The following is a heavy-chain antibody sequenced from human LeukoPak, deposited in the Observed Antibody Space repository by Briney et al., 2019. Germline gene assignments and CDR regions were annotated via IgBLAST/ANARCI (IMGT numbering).Heavy chain of an antibody. CDR1: GFTFSNAW. CDR2: INQDGSEK. D-gene: IGHD1-26*01. CDR3: ARVGSGNFLGAFDI. J-gene: IGHJ3*02. V-gene: IGHV3-7*03. Sequence: GSLRLSCAASGFTFSNAWMIWVRQAPGKRLEWVANINQDGSEKYYVDSVKGRFTISRDNAKNSLFLQMNSLRAEDTAVYYCARVGSGNFLGAFDIWGQGTMVTVSS.